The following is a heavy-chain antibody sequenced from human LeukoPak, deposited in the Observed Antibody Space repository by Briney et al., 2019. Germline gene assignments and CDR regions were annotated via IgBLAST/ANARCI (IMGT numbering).Heavy chain of an antibody. CDR3: ARGGYSYGSYYFDY. CDR2: IYYSGST. D-gene: IGHD5-18*01. V-gene: IGHV4-59*01. J-gene: IGHJ4*02. Sequence: SETLSLTCTVSGGSISSYYWSWIRQPPGKGLEWVGYIYYSGSTNYNPSLKSRVTISVDTSKNQFSLKLSSVTAADTAVYYCARGGYSYGSYYFDYWGQGTLVTVSS. CDR1: GGSISSYY.